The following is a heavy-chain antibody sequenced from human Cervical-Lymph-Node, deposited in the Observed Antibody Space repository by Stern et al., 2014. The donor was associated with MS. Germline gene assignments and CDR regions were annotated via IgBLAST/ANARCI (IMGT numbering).Heavy chain of an antibody. CDR3: ARFFVYGMDV. CDR2: INPNSGDS. Sequence: QVQLVQSGAEVKKPGASVKVSCKASGYTFTNFYLHWVRQAPGQGLEWMGRINPNSGDSNFAQMFQGRVTLTRDTSINTAYMELRRLRYDDTAVYYCARFFVYGMDVWGQGTTVTVSS. CDR1: GYTFTNFY. V-gene: IGHV1-2*06. J-gene: IGHJ6*02.